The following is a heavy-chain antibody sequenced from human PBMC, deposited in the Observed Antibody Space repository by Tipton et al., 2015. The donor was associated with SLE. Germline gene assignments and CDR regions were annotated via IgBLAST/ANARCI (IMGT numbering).Heavy chain of an antibody. D-gene: IGHD1-26*01. V-gene: IGHV4-61*02. Sequence: TLSLTCTVSGGSISSGSYYWSWIRQPAGKGLEWIGRIYTSGSTNYNPSLKSRVTISVDTSKNQFSLKLSSVTAADTAVYYRAREVGAYAYYYYYMDVWGKGTTVTVS. J-gene: IGHJ6*03. CDR1: GGSISSGSYY. CDR2: IYTSGST. CDR3: AREVGAYAYYYYYMDV.